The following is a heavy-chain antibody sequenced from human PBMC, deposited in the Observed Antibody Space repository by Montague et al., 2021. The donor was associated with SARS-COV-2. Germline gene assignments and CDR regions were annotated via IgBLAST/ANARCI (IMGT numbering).Heavy chain of an antibody. V-gene: IGHV2-5*02. CDR3: ARRYYSGSGSSPSAVFDY. CDR2: IYWDDDK. Sequence: PALVKPTQTLTLTCTFSGFSLSTDGVGVGWIRQPPGKALEWLALIYWDDDKRYRPGLQSRLTITKGTSENQVVLTMTNMDPVDTATRYCARRYYSGSGSSPSAVFDYWGQGTLVTVSS. CDR1: GFSLSTDGVG. D-gene: IGHD3-10*01. J-gene: IGHJ4*02.